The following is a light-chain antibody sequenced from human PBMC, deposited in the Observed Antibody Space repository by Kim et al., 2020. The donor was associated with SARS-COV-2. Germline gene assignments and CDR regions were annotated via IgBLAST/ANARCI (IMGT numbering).Light chain of an antibody. J-gene: IGLJ2*01. CDR3: QSYDRDKVI. CDR1: SGSIVSTY. CDR2: ENT. Sequence: NFMLTQPHSVSESPGKTVTISCTRSSGSIVSTYVQWYQQRPGSSPTTVIFENTYRPSGVPDRFSGSVDSSSNSASLTISGLRTEDEADYYCQSYDRDKVIFGGGTKVTVL. V-gene: IGLV6-57*01.